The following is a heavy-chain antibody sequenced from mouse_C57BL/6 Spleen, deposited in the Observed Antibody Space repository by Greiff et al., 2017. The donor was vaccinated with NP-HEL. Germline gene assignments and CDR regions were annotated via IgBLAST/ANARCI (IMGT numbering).Heavy chain of an antibody. CDR3: ARGGTGTRAWFAY. Sequence: QVQLQQSGAELVKPGASVKMSCKASGYTFTSYWITWVKQRPGQGLEWIGDIYPGSGSTNYNEKFKSKATLTVDTSSSTAYMQLSSLTSEDSAVYYCARGGTGTRAWFAYWGQGTLVTVSA. J-gene: IGHJ3*01. CDR1: GYTFTSYW. CDR2: IYPGSGST. D-gene: IGHD4-1*01. V-gene: IGHV1-55*01.